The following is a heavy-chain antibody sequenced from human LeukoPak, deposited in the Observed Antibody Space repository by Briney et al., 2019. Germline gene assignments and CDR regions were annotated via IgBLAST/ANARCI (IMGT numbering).Heavy chain of an antibody. CDR3: ARTMVPAAPFDF. D-gene: IGHD2-2*01. J-gene: IGHJ4*02. Sequence: GASVQVSCKASGYTFITYYMHWVRQAPGQGLECMGIINPSGGTTNYAQKFQGRVTMTRDTSTSTVYMELSSLRSDDTAVYYCARTMVPAAPFDFWGQGTLVTVSS. CDR2: INPSGGTT. CDR1: GYTFITYY. V-gene: IGHV1-46*01.